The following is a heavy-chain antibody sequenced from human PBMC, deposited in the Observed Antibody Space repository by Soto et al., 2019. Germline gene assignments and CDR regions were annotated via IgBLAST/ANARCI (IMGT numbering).Heavy chain of an antibody. V-gene: IGHV1-18*04. Sequence: ASVKVSCRASGYTFASYGISWVRQAPGQGLEWMGWISAYNGNTNYAQKLQGRVTMTTDTSTSTAYMELRSLRSDDTAVYYCARDLALRLGERNWFTPWGAGALVTVSS. CDR3: ARDLALRLGERNWFTP. CDR1: GYTFASYG. J-gene: IGHJ5*02. CDR2: ISAYNGNT. D-gene: IGHD3-16*01.